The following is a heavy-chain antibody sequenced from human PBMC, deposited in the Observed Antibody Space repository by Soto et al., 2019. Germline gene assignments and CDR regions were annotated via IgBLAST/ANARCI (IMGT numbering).Heavy chain of an antibody. CDR2: IYYSGST. CDR1: GGSISSYY. J-gene: IGHJ4*02. D-gene: IGHD2-21*02. V-gene: IGHV4-59*01. CDR3: ARGGDPPGIEFDY. Sequence: SETLSLTCTVSGGSISSYYWSWIRQPPGKGLEWIGYIYYSGSTNYNPSLKSRVTISVDTSKNQFSLKLSSVTAADTAVYYCARGGDPPGIEFDYWGQGTLVTVSS.